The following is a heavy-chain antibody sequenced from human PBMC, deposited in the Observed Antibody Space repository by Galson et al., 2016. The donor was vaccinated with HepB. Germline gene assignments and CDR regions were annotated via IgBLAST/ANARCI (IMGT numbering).Heavy chain of an antibody. CDR3: ARMLKPTVYALHPFFDS. V-gene: IGHV4-39*01. Sequence: SETLSLTCTVSGGSLSSSRHYWGWIRQSPGKGLELLGTIYYTGTTYPNPSFQSRLTISVDTSGDQLSLKLTSATAADPAFYFCARMLKPTVYALHPFFDSWGRGTLVIVSP. CDR1: GGSLSSSRHY. CDR2: IYYTGTT. D-gene: IGHD3-16*01. J-gene: IGHJ4*02.